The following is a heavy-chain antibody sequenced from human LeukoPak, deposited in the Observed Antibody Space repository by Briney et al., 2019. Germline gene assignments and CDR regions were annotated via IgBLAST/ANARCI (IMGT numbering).Heavy chain of an antibody. V-gene: IGHV3-23*01. Sequence: GGSLRLSCTASGFTFSTYGMTWVRQAPGKGLEWVSAVSSGYVTYCADSVKGRFTISRDNSKNTLYLLMNSLRAEDTAVYYCAKDKTTTVTTPDYWGQGTLVSVSS. CDR2: VSSGYVT. D-gene: IGHD4-17*01. CDR1: GFTFSTYG. CDR3: AKDKTTTVTTPDY. J-gene: IGHJ4*02.